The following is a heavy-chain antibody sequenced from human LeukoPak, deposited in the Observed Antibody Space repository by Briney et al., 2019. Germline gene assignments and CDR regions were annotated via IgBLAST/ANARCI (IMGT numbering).Heavy chain of an antibody. V-gene: IGHV3-23*01. Sequence: GGSLRLSCAASGFTFSSIAMTWVRQAPGKGLEWVSTMRSNGDTTYNADSVKGRFTISRDNSKKTLYLQLNSLRVEDTAIYYCAKGQELDDGVFDSWGQGTLVTVSS. CDR2: MRSNGDTT. CDR3: AKGQELDDGVFDS. D-gene: IGHD1-1*01. J-gene: IGHJ4*02. CDR1: GFTFSSIA.